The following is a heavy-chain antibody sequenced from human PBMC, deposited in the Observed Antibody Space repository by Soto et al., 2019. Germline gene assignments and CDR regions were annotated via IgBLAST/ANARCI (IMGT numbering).Heavy chain of an antibody. J-gene: IGHJ3*02. CDR3: ARGFQSSAGAFYI. V-gene: IGHV3-13*01. CDR1: GFTFSSYD. CDR2: IGTAGDT. D-gene: IGHD6-25*01. Sequence: EVQLVESGGGLVQPGGSLRLSCAASGFTFSSYDMHWVRQATGKGLEWVSAIGTAGDTYYPGSVKGRFTISRENAKNSFYLQMNSLRAGDTAVYYCARGFQSSAGAFYIWGQRTMVTVSA.